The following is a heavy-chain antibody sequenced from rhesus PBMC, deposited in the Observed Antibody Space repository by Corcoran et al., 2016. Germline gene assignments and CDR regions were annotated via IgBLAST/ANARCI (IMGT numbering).Heavy chain of an antibody. CDR2: IRSGGTT. CDR3: ARVGEDDYGYYGNLDY. J-gene: IGHJ4*01. CDR1: GGSISSNY. Sequence: QVQLQQWGEGLVKPSETLSLTCAVYGGSISSNYWSWIRQPPGKGLEWIGRIRSGGTTNYNPSLKRRVTISIDTSKNQFCLRLSSVTAADTVVYYCARVGEDDYGYYGNLDYWGQGVLVTVSS. D-gene: IGHD3-9*01. V-gene: IGHV4-160*01.